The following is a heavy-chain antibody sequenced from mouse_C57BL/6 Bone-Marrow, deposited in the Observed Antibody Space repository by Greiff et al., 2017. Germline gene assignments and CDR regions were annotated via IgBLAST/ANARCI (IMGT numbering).Heavy chain of an antibody. CDR1: GFNIKDDY. J-gene: IGHJ4*01. CDR3: TTGGSNFSMDY. CDR2: IDPENGDT. Sequence: EVKLMESGAELVRPGASVKLSCTASGFNIKDDYMHWVKQRPEQGLEWIGWIDPENGDTEYASKFQGKATITADTYSNTAYLQLSSRTSEDTAVYYCTTGGSNFSMDYWGQGTSVTVSS. D-gene: IGHD2-5*01. V-gene: IGHV14-4*01.